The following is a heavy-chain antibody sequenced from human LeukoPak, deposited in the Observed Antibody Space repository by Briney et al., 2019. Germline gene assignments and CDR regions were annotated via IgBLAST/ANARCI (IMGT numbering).Heavy chain of an antibody. V-gene: IGHV4-34*01. CDR2: INHSGST. J-gene: IGHJ5*02. D-gene: IGHD2-15*01. CDR1: GGSFSGYY. CDR3: ARLVVAWWWFDP. Sequence: SETLSLTCAVYGGSFSGYYWSWIRQPPGKGLEWIGEINHSGSTNYNPSLKSRVTISVDTSKNQFSLKLSSVTAADTAVYYCARLVVAWWWFDPWGQGTLVTVSS.